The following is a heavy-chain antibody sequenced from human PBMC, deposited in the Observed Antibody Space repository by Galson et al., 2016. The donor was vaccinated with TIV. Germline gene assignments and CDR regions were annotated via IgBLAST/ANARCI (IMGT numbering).Heavy chain of an antibody. J-gene: IGHJ3*01. CDR2: IDWNGENI. CDR3: TRGGTQLWTSVAFDL. CDR1: GFSFQNYA. D-gene: IGHD3-10*01. V-gene: IGHV3-9*01. Sequence: SLRLSCASSGFSFQNYAIHWVRQPPGKGLEWVSGIDWNGENIGYADSVKGRFTISRDNAKNSLYLQMNSLRHDDTALYFCTRGGTQLWTSVAFDLWGQGTMVTVSS.